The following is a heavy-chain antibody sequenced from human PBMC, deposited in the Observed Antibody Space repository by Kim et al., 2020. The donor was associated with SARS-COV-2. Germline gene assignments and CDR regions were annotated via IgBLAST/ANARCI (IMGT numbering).Heavy chain of an antibody. Sequence: KSRVTISVDTSKNQFSLKLSSVTAADTAVYYCARSVRYYYDSSGYFYFDYWGQGTLVTVSS. D-gene: IGHD3-22*01. CDR3: ARSVRYYYDSSGYFYFDY. V-gene: IGHV4-34*01. J-gene: IGHJ4*02.